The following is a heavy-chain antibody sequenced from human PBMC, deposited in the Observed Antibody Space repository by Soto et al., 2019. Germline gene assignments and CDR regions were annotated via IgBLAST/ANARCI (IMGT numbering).Heavy chain of an antibody. J-gene: IGHJ4*02. CDR1: GGTFSSYT. Sequence: QVQLVQSGAEVKKPRSSVKVSCKASGGTFSSYTISWVRQAPGQGLEWMGRIIPILGIANYAQKFQGRVTITADKSTSTAYMELSSLRSEDTAVYYCARVSSSSSGGFDYWGQGTLVTVSS. D-gene: IGHD6-6*01. CDR2: IIPILGIA. CDR3: ARVSSSSSGGFDY. V-gene: IGHV1-69*02.